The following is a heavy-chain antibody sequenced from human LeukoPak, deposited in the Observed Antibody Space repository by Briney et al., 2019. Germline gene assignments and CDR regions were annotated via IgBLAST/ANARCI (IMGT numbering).Heavy chain of an antibody. V-gene: IGHV4-59*12. CDR3: ARGFGELLLDWFDP. D-gene: IGHD3-10*01. Sequence: SETLSLTCTVSGGSISSYYWSWIRQPPGKGLEWIGSIYYSGSTYYNPSLKSRVTISVDTSKNQFSLKLSSVTAADTAVYYCARGFGELLLDWFDPWGQGTLVTVSS. CDR2: IYYSGST. J-gene: IGHJ5*02. CDR1: GGSISSYY.